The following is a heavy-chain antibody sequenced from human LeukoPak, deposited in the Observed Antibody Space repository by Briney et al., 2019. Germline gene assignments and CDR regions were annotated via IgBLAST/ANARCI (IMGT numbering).Heavy chain of an antibody. J-gene: IGHJ4*02. Sequence: SETLSLTCAVYGGSFSDYYWTWIRQSPGKGLEWIGETNHSGSTNYNPSLKSRVVMSIDTSKTQFSLKLTSVTAADTGVYYCAREGATVAGKTSLDYWGQGTLVTVSS. CDR2: TNHSGST. CDR3: AREGATVAGKTSLDY. CDR1: GGSFSDYY. D-gene: IGHD6-19*01. V-gene: IGHV4-34*01.